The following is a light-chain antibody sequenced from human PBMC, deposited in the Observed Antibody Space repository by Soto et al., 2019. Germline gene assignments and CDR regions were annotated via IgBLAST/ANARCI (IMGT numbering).Light chain of an antibody. CDR3: GAWDTSLSGVV. J-gene: IGLJ2*01. Sequence: QSVLTQPPSVSAAPGQKVTISCSGSRSNIGDNYVSWYQHLPGTAPKRLIYNNDKRPPGIPDRFSGSKSGTSATLGITGLQTGDEADYYCGAWDTSLSGVVFGGGTKVTVL. CDR1: RSNIGDNY. CDR2: NND. V-gene: IGLV1-51*01.